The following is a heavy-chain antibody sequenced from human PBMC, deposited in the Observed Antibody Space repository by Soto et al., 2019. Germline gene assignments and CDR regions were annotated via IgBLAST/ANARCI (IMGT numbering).Heavy chain of an antibody. CDR2: VYWDDDR. CDR1: GVSLTRGVG. V-gene: IGHV2-5*02. Sequence: SGPTLLNPTRTLTLTCPVSGVSLTRGVGVGWMHQPAGKAVAGLALVYWDDDRRYSTFLKSRLTITKDSFINQVVLTMTNLGPVDTATYSCSRDSYGSGYGTDVWGQGTTVTPSS. J-gene: IGHJ6*02. D-gene: IGHD3-10*01. CDR3: SRDSYGSGYGTDV.